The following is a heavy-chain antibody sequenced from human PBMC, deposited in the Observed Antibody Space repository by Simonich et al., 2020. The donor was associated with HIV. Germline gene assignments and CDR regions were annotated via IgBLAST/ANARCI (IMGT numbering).Heavy chain of an antibody. CDR1: GGSFSGYY. CDR3: ARRTTAYYDFWSSFYFDF. J-gene: IGHJ4*02. D-gene: IGHD3-3*01. Sequence: QVKLQQWGAGLLKPSETLSLTCAVYGGSFSGYYWSWIRQSPGKGLEWIGEGSRRGTTNPNPSLNSRVTISVDTSKTQFSLKLNSVTAADAAVYYWARRTTAYYDFWSSFYFDFWGQGTLVTVSS. V-gene: IGHV4-34*01. CDR2: GSRRGTT.